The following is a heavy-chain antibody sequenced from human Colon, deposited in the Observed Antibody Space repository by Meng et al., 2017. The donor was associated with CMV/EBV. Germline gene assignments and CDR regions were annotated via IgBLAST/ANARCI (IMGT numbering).Heavy chain of an antibody. Sequence: QVPLVESGGGSVKPGGSLRLSCEASGFSISAYYVSWIRQAPGKGPAWIVYIGGDAGVTYYADSLKGRFTISRDNARKSLYLQMASLRVEDTARYYCARGRRDIGFDSWGQGRLVTVSS. V-gene: IGHV3-11*01. CDR2: IGGDAGVT. J-gene: IGHJ4*02. D-gene: IGHD2-15*01. CDR1: GFSISAYY. CDR3: ARGRRDIGFDS.